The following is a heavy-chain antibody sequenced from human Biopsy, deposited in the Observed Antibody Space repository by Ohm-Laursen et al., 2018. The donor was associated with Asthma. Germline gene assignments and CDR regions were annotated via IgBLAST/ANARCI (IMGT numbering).Heavy chain of an antibody. CDR3: ARSYDTDSYPVLVLDY. J-gene: IGHJ4*02. CDR1: GGTFSNFA. V-gene: IGHV1-69*04. Sequence: GASVKVSCKAPGGTFSNFAISWVRQAPGHGLEWMGTILTKFDITSYAEKFQGRVTITADKSTSTTYMELSRLRSEDTAVYYCARSYDTDSYPVLVLDYWGQGTLVTASS. D-gene: IGHD3-22*01. CDR2: ILTKFDIT.